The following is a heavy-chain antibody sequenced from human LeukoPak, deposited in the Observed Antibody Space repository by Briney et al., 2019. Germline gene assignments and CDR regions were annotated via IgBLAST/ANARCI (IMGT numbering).Heavy chain of an antibody. CDR1: GGSISSSDYY. Sequence: PSETLSLTCTVSGGSISSSDYYWSWIRQPPGKGLEWIGYIYYSGSTYYNPSLKSRVTTSVDTSKNQFSLKLSSVTAADTAVYYCARVFSLYYYGSGRPLSAGWFDPWGQGTLVTVSS. J-gene: IGHJ5*02. V-gene: IGHV4-30-4*01. D-gene: IGHD3-10*01. CDR3: ARVFSLYYYGSGRPLSAGWFDP. CDR2: IYYSGST.